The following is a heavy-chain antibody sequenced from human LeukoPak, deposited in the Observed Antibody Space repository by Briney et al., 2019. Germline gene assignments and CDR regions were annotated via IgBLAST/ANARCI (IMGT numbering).Heavy chain of an antibody. J-gene: IGHJ5*02. Sequence: TLSLTCTVSGGSISSGGYYWSWIRQHPGKGLEWIGYIYYSGSTYYNPSLKSRVTISVDTSKNQFSLKLNSVTAADTAVYYCARGEPAGNWFDPWGQGTLVTVSS. V-gene: IGHV4-31*03. CDR1: GGSISSGGYY. D-gene: IGHD6-19*01. CDR3: ARGEPAGNWFDP. CDR2: IYYSGST.